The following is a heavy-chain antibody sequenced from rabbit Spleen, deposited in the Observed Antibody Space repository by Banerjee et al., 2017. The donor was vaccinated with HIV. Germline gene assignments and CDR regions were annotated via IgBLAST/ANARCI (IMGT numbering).Heavy chain of an antibody. J-gene: IGHJ4*01. V-gene: IGHV1S40*01. Sequence: QSLEESGGDLVKPEGSLTLTCKASGFSFSDRDVMCWVRQAPGKGLEWIACINASTGKPVYATWAKGRFTISRPSSTTVTLRMTSLTAADRATYFCARDLVGVIGWNFYLWGPGTLVTVS. CDR3: ARDLVGVIGWNFYL. CDR2: INASTGKP. CDR1: GFSFSDRDV. D-gene: IGHD1-1*01.